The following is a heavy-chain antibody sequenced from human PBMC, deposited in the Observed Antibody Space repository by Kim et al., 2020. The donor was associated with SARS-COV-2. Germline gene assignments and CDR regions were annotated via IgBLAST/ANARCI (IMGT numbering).Heavy chain of an antibody. CDR3: ARGSSLTIFGVVGWFDP. J-gene: IGHJ5*02. V-gene: IGHV4-59*01. Sequence: SETLSLTCTVSGGSISSYYWSWIRQPPGKGLEWIGYIYYSGSTNYNPSLKSRVTISVDTSKNQFSLKLRSVTAADTAVYYCARGSSLTIFGVVGWFDPWG. CDR2: IYYSGST. CDR1: GGSISSYY. D-gene: IGHD3-3*01.